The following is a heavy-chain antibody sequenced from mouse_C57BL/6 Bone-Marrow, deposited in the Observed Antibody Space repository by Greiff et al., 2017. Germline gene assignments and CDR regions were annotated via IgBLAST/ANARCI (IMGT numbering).Heavy chain of an antibody. D-gene: IGHD2-4*01. V-gene: IGHV5-12*01. CDR1: GFTFSDYY. J-gene: IGHJ4*01. CDR3: ARHDYVGAMDY. Sequence: EVKLMESGGGLVQPGGSLKLSCAASGFTFSDYYMYWVRQTPEKRLEWVAYISNGGGSTYYPDTVKGRFTFSRDNAKSTLYLQMSRLKSEDTAMYYCARHDYVGAMDYWGQGTSVTVSS. CDR2: ISNGGGST.